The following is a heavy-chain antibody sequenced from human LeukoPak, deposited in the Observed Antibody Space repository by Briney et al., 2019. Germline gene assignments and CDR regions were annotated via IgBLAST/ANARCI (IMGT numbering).Heavy chain of an antibody. J-gene: IGHJ4*02. CDR1: GFTFNNYG. CDR3: AKGSYCSSASCNPNYFDY. D-gene: IGHD2-2*01. CDR2: ISGSGGST. Sequence: GGSLRLSCAASGFTFNNYGMSWVRQAPGKGLEWVSAISGSGGSTYFADSVKGRFTISRDNSKNTLYLQMNSLRAEDTAVYYCAKGSYCSSASCNPNYFDYWGQGTLVTVSS. V-gene: IGHV3-23*01.